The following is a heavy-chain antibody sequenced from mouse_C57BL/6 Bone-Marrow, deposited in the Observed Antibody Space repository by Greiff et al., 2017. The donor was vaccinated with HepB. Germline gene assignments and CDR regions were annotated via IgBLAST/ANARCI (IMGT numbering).Heavy chain of an antibody. V-gene: IGHV1-55*01. D-gene: IGHD1-1*01. Sequence: VQLQQPGAELVKPGASVKMSCKASGYTFTSYWITWVKQRPGQGLEWIGDIYPGSGSTNYNEKFKSKATLTVDTSSSTAYMQLSSLTSEDSAVYYSARQWFYYYGSSPAWVAYSGQGTLVTVSA. CDR3: ARQWFYYYGSSPAWVAY. J-gene: IGHJ3*01. CDR2: IYPGSGST. CDR1: GYTFTSYW.